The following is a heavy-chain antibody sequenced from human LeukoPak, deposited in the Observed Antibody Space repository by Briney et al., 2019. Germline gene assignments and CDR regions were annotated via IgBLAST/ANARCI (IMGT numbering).Heavy chain of an antibody. J-gene: IGHJ4*02. Sequence: ASVKVSCKASGYTFTSNDINWVRQATGQGLEWMGWMNPNSGNTGYAQKFQGRVTMTRNTSISTAYMELSSLRSEDTAVYYCARSKPDRFWSGYYIDYWGQGTLVTVSS. CDR3: ARSKPDRFWSGYYIDY. D-gene: IGHD3-3*01. CDR2: MNPNSGNT. CDR1: GYTFTSND. V-gene: IGHV1-8*01.